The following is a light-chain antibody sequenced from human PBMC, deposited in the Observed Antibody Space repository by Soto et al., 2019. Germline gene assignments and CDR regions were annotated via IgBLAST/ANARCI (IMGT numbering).Light chain of an antibody. CDR2: EVS. CDR1: SSDVGAYNY. V-gene: IGLV2-14*01. Sequence: QSALTQPASVSESPGQSITISCTGTSSDVGAYNYVSWYQQYPGKAPKLMIYEVSNRPSGVSIRFSGSKSGNTASLPISGLQAEDEAHYYCSSYTTYNTLVFGGGTKVTVL. J-gene: IGLJ2*01. CDR3: SSYTTYNTLV.